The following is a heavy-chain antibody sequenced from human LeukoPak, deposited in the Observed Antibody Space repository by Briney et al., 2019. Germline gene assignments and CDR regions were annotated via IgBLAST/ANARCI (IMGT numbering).Heavy chain of an antibody. CDR1: GFTFSDYW. Sequence: GGTLRLSCAASGFTFSDYWMSWVRQAPGKGLEWVANIKQDGSEKHYVDSLRGRFTISRDNAKNSLDLQMNSLRAEDTAVYFCARDLYYFDSSGYYASDLWGQGTLVTVSS. D-gene: IGHD3-22*01. CDR3: ARDLYYFDSSGYYASDL. CDR2: IKQDGSEK. V-gene: IGHV3-7*01. J-gene: IGHJ5*02.